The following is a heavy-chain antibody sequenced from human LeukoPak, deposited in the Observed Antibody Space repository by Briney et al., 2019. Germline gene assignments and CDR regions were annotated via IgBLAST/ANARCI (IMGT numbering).Heavy chain of an antibody. CDR1: GFTFSDHY. D-gene: IGHD3-16*02. Sequence: TGGSLRLSCAASGFTFSDHYMDWVRRAPGKGLEWVGRTRNKANSYTTEYAASVKGRFTISRDDSKNSLYLQMNSLKTEDTAVYYCARDGSSYDYVWGSYRYYFDYWGQGTLVTVSS. J-gene: IGHJ4*02. V-gene: IGHV3-72*01. CDR2: TRNKANSYTT. CDR3: ARDGSSYDYVWGSYRYYFDY.